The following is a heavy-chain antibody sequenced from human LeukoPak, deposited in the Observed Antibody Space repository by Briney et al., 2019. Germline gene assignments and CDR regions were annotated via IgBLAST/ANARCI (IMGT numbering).Heavy chain of an antibody. CDR3: TTLVGATSTYFDY. CDR2: IRSKANSYAT. Sequence: HPGRSLRLSCAASGFTFSSYAMHWVRQASGKGLEWVGRIRSKANSYATAYAASVKGRFTISRDDSKNTAYLQMNSLKTEDTAVYYCTTLVGATSTYFDYWGQGILVTVSS. D-gene: IGHD1-26*01. J-gene: IGHJ4*02. CDR1: GFTFSSYA. V-gene: IGHV3-73*01.